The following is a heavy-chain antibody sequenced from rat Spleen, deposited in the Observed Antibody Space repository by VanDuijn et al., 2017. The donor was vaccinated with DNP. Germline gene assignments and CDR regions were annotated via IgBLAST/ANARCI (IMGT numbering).Heavy chain of an antibody. V-gene: IGHV5-22*01. D-gene: IGHD4-3*01. CDR1: GFTXXAYY. Sequence: EVQLVESGGGLVQPGXXXKLSCAASGFTXXAYYMAWVRQAPAKGLEWVAYIGSPAYAPYYTDSVKGRFAISRDNAKSTLYLQMNSLRSEDMATYYCVRWNSGHFDYWGQGVMVTVSS. CDR3: VRWNSGHFDY. J-gene: IGHJ2*01. CDR2: IGSPAYAP.